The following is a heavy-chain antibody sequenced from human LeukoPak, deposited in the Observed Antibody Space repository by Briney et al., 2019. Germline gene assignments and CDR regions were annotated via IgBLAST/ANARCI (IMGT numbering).Heavy chain of an antibody. CDR1: GFTFSSYA. V-gene: IGHV3-23*01. Sequence: GGSLTLSCAASGFTFSSYAMSWLRQAPGKGLEWFTAISGSDGSTYYADSVKGRFTISRDNSKNTLYLKMNSLRAEDTAVYYCAKDGVSIVVVVAATDAFDIWGQGTMVTVSS. J-gene: IGHJ3*02. D-gene: IGHD2-15*01. CDR2: ISGSDGST. CDR3: AKDGVSIVVVVAATDAFDI.